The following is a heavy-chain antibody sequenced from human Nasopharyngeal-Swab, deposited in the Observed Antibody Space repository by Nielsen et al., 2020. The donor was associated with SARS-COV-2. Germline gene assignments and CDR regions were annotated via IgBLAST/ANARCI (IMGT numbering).Heavy chain of an antibody. CDR2: INHSEST. V-gene: IGHV4-34*01. Sequence: SETLSLTCAVYGGSFSGYYWCWIRKRPGKGLEWMGEINHSESTNYNPSLKSRVTISVDTSKNQFSLKLSSVTAADTAVYYCARGSVVSSLYYYYYYGMDVWGQGTTVTVSS. CDR1: GGSFSGYY. J-gene: IGHJ6*02. D-gene: IGHD5/OR15-5a*01. CDR3: ARGSVVSSLYYYYYYGMDV.